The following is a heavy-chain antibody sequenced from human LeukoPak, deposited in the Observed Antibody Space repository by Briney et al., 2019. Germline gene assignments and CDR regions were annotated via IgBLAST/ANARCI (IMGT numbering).Heavy chain of an antibody. J-gene: IGHJ4*02. CDR2: IKQDGSEK. Sequence: PGGSLRLSCAASGFTFSTYWMSWVRQAPGKGLEWVANIKQDGSEKYYVDSVKGRFTISRDNSKNTLYLQMNSLRAEDTAVYYCAKAERVYYDILTGYYSPEYWGQGTLVTVSS. V-gene: IGHV3-7*03. CDR3: AKAERVYYDILTGYYSPEY. CDR1: GFTFSTYW. D-gene: IGHD3-9*01.